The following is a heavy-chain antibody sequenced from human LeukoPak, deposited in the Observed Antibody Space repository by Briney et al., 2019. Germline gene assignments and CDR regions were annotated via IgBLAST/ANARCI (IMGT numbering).Heavy chain of an antibody. J-gene: IGHJ4*02. CDR1: GFAFSSCA. V-gene: IGHV3-23*01. Sequence: GGSLRLSCAASGFAFSSCAMSWVRQAPGNGLEWVSIIGNTGDTTFYADSVKGRFTISRDNSRNTLYLLLNSLRAEDTAVYYCAKGGLYCSSTSCYMGTFDYWGQGTLVTVSS. CDR3: AKGGLYCSSTSCYMGTFDY. CDR2: IGNTGDTT. D-gene: IGHD2-2*02.